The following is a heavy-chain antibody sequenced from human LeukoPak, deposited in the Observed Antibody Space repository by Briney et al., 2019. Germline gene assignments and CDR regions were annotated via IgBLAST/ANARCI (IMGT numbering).Heavy chain of an antibody. J-gene: IGHJ5*02. Sequence: GGSLRLSCAASGFTFSTYLMHWVRQAPGKGLVWVAWINSDGSRTVYADSVKGRFTISRDNAKNSLYLQMNSLSAEDTAVYYCAGTVAGLNWFDPWGQGTLVTVSS. CDR2: INSDGSRT. D-gene: IGHD6-19*01. CDR3: AGTVAGLNWFDP. CDR1: GFTFSTYL. V-gene: IGHV3-74*01.